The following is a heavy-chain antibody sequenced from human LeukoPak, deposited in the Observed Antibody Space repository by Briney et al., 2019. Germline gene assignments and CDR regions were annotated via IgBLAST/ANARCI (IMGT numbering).Heavy chain of an antibody. CDR2: IYYSGST. CDR1: GGSISSYY. Sequence: SETLSLTCTVSGGSISSYYWSWIRQPPGKGLEWIGYIYYSGSTHYNPSLKSRLTISVDTSKNQFSLKVTSVTAADTAVYYCARAGGASFDAFDFWGLGTMVTVSS. D-gene: IGHD3-10*01. V-gene: IGHV4-59*08. CDR3: ARAGGASFDAFDF. J-gene: IGHJ3*01.